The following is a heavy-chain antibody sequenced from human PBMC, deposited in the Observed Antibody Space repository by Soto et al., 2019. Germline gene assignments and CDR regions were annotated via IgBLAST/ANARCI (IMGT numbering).Heavy chain of an antibody. Sequence: PSEPLSLTCTVSGGSISSGDYYWSWIRQPPGKGLEWIGYIYYSGSTYYNPSLKSRVTISVDTSKNQFSLKLSSVTAAATAVYYCARGPGYSSGPNWAQGALVAVSS. CDR2: IYYSGST. V-gene: IGHV4-30-4*01. D-gene: IGHD6-19*01. CDR1: GGSISSGDYY. CDR3: ARGPGYSSGPN. J-gene: IGHJ4*02.